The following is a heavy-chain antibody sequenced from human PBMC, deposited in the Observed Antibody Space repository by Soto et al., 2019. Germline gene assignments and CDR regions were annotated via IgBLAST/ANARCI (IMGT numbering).Heavy chain of an antibody. Sequence: GGSLRLSCTASGFTFGDYAMSWFRQAPGKGLEWVGFIRSKAYGGTTEYAASVKGRFTISRDDSKSIAYLQMNSLKTEDTAVYYCTRDKRQQLVLTYYYYYYGMDVWGQGTTVTVSS. CDR2: IRSKAYGGTT. J-gene: IGHJ6*02. V-gene: IGHV3-49*03. CDR1: GFTFGDYA. D-gene: IGHD6-13*01. CDR3: TRDKRQQLVLTYYYYYYGMDV.